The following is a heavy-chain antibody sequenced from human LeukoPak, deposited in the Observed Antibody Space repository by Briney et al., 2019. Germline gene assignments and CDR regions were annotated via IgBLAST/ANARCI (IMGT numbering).Heavy chain of an antibody. V-gene: IGHV4-34*01. D-gene: IGHD3-16*01. CDR1: GGSFSGYY. J-gene: IGHJ4*02. CDR2: INHSGST. Sequence: PSETLSLTCAVYGGSFSGYYWSWIRQPPGKGLEWIGEINHSGSTNYNPSLKSRVTISVDTSKNQFSLKLSSVTAADTAVYYCARHSLGGPLGYWGQGTLVTVAS. CDR3: ARHSLGGPLGY.